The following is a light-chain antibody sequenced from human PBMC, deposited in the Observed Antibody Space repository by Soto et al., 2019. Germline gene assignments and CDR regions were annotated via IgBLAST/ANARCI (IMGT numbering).Light chain of an antibody. CDR1: TNDIGGYNY. Sequence: QSALTQPASVSGSPRQSITISCSGTTNDIGGYNYVSWYQHHPGKVPKVIIYEVRNRPSGVFNRFSGSKSGNTASLTISGLQAEDEADYYCCSYTISATLVFGGGTKLTVL. V-gene: IGLV2-14*01. CDR3: CSYTISATLV. J-gene: IGLJ3*02. CDR2: EVR.